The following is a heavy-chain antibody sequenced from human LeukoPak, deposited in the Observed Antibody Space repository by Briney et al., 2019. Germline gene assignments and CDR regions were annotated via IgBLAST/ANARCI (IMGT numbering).Heavy chain of an antibody. D-gene: IGHD6-13*01. J-gene: IGHJ4*02. CDR1: RGSISGFY. V-gene: IGHV4-59*01. CDR3: ARGGSRFDY. Sequence: SETLSLTCTVSRGSISGFYWSWFRQPPGKGLEWIGYMYYSGSTNYNPSLKSRVTFSVDTSKNQLSLKLSSVTAADTAVYYCARGGSRFDYWGQGTLVTVSS. CDR2: MYYSGST.